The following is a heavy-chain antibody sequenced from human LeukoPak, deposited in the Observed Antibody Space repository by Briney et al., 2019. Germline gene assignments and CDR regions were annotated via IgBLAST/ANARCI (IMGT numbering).Heavy chain of an antibody. CDR2: ISSSSSTI. CDR3: ARVFARGFDY. CDR1: GFTFSSYE. Sequence: GGSLRLSCAASGFTFSSYEMNWVRQAPGKGLEWVSYISSSSSTIYYADSVKGRFTISRDNAKNSLYLQMNSLRAEDTAVYYCARVFARGFDYWGQGTLVTVSS. J-gene: IGHJ4*02. V-gene: IGHV3-48*01.